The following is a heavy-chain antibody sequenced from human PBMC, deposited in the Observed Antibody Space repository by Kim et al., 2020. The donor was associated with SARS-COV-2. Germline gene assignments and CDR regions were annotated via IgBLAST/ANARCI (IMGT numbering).Heavy chain of an antibody. CDR3: ERGPWGSYRYAVY. J-gene: IGHJ4*02. V-gene: IGHV3-11*01. D-gene: IGHD3-16*02. Sequence: YYGDSVKGRCTVSRDNDKDSWYLQRNTLRVEDTAVYYCERGPWGSYRYAVYWGQGTQVTVSS.